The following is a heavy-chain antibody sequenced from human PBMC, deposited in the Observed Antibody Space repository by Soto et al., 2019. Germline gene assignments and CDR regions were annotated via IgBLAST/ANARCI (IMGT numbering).Heavy chain of an antibody. J-gene: IGHJ5*02. CDR2: FDPEGGEA. CDR1: GHTLTELS. Sequence: ASVKVSCKISGHTLTELSIHWVRQAPGKGLEWMGGFDPEGGEAIYAQKWRGRVTVTEDTVTDTVYMELRSLRSDDTAVCYCARDLLSSSSRDPYTWFDPWGQGTLVTVSS. V-gene: IGHV1-24*01. CDR3: ARDLLSSSSRDPYTWFDP. D-gene: IGHD6-13*01.